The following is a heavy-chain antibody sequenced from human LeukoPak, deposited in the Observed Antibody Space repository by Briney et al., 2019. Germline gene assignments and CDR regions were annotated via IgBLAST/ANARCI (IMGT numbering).Heavy chain of an antibody. V-gene: IGHV3-30*18. CDR1: GFTFNIYG. J-gene: IGHJ4*02. Sequence: PGRSLRLSCAASGFTFNIYGMHGVRQAPGKGLEGVAGISYDEMYQYYADSVKGRFTISRANSKNTLFLQMNSLRAEDTAIYYCAKDRDYYGSGSDYWGQGTLVTVSS. CDR2: ISYDEMYQ. D-gene: IGHD3-10*01. CDR3: AKDRDYYGSGSDY.